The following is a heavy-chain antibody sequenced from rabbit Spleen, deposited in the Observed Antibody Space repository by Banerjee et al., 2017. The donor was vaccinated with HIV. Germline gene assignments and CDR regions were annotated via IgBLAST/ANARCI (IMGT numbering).Heavy chain of an antibody. D-gene: IGHD4-2*01. Sequence: QEQLEESGGGLFQPGGSLALTCTASGFSFSNNYYMCWVRQPPGKGLEWIGFIDPLFGSTYYASWVNGRFTVSSHNAQNTLYLQVNSLTAADTATYFCARGGPGSTALGLWGPGTLVTVS. CDR3: ARGGPGSTALGL. J-gene: IGHJ4*01. CDR2: IDPLFGST. CDR1: GFSFSNNYY. V-gene: IGHV1S43*01.